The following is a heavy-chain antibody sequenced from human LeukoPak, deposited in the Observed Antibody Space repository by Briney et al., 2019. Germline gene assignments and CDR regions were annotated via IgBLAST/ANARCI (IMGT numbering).Heavy chain of an antibody. V-gene: IGHV4-30-4*01. D-gene: IGHD5-12*01. CDR1: GGSTSSGSYY. CDR2: IYYSGNT. J-gene: IGHJ4*02. Sequence: SQTLSLTCTVSGGSTSSGSYYWSWIRQPPGKGLEWIGHIYYSGNTYYSPSLKSRLTISVDTSKDQFSLRLTSATAADTAVYYCARVANSGYDYRGDFDYWGPGTLVTVSA. CDR3: ARVANSGYDYRGDFDY.